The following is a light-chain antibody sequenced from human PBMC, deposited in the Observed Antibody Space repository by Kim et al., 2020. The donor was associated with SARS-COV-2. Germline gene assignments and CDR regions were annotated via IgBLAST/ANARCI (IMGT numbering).Light chain of an antibody. J-gene: IGLJ3*02. CDR1: SSDVGGYIY. V-gene: IGLV2-14*03. CDR3: SSYTTTSTLV. Sequence: GQSITISSTGTSSDVGGYIYISWYQQQPGKAPKLMIYDVSHRPSGVSNRFSGSKSGNTASLTISGLQAEDEADYYCSSYTTTSTLVFGGGTQLTVL. CDR2: DVS.